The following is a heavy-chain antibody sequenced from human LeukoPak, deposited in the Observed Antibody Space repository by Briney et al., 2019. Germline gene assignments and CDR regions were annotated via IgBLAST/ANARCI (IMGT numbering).Heavy chain of an antibody. D-gene: IGHD3-10*02. CDR2: ITSSSSYI. V-gene: IGHV3-21*01. J-gene: IGHJ6*04. Sequence: PGGSLRLSCAASGFTISNYNMNWVRQAPGKGLEWVSSITSSSSYIYYADSVKGRFTISRDNAKNSLYLQMNSLRAEDTAVYYCAELGITMIGGVWGKGTTVTISS. CDR3: AELGITMIGGV. CDR1: GFTISNYN.